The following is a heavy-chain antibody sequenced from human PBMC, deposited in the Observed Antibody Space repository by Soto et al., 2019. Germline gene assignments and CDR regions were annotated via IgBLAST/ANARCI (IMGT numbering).Heavy chain of an antibody. CDR2: ISYDGSNK. V-gene: IGHV3-30*18. CDR3: AKDLDDFWSGYYPNTYYYYYGMDV. CDR1: GFTFSSYG. Sequence: QVQLVESGGGVVQPGRSLRLSCAASGFTFSSYGMHWVRQAPGKGLEWVAVISYDGSNKYYADSVKGRFTISRDNSKNKLYLQMNSLSAEDTAVYYCAKDLDDFWSGYYPNTYYYYYGMDVWGQGTTVTVSS. D-gene: IGHD3-3*01. J-gene: IGHJ6*02.